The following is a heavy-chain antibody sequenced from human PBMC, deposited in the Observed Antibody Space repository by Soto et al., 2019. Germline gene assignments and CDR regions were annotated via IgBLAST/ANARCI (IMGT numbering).Heavy chain of an antibody. V-gene: IGHV2-26*01. J-gene: IGHJ4*02. D-gene: IGHD5-12*01. Sequence: GSGPTLVNPTETLTLTCTVSGFSLSNARMGVSWIRQPPGKALEWLAHIFSNDEKSYSTSLKSRLTISKDTSKSQVVLTMTNMDPVDTATYYCARSYSGYDSRPCDYWGQGTLVTVSS. CDR1: GFSLSNARMG. CDR3: ARSYSGYDSRPCDY. CDR2: IFSNDEK.